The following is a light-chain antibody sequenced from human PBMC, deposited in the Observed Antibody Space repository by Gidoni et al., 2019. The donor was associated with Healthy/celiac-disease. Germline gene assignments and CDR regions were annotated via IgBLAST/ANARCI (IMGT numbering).Light chain of an antibody. CDR3: SSYTSSSTPHVV. Sequence: QSALTQPASVSGSPGHSITISCTGTSSDVGGYNYVSCYQPHPGKAPKLMIYDVSNRPSGVSNRFSGSKSGNTASLTISGLQAEDEADYYCSSYTSSSTPHVVFGGGTKLTVL. J-gene: IGLJ2*01. V-gene: IGLV2-14*03. CDR1: SSDVGGYNY. CDR2: DVS.